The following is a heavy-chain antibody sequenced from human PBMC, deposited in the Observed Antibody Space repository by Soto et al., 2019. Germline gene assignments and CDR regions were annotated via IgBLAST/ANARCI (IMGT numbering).Heavy chain of an antibody. V-gene: IGHV3-23*01. CDR1: GFTFSSYA. CDR3: AKAGDIVVVPAAQTNWFDP. CDR2: ISGSGGST. J-gene: IGHJ5*02. Sequence: PGGSLRLSCAASGFTFSSYAMSWVRQAPGKGLKWISAISGSGGSTYYADSVKGRFTISRDNSKNTLYLQMNSLRAEDTAVYYCAKAGDIVVVPAAQTNWFDPWGQGTLVTVSS. D-gene: IGHD2-2*01.